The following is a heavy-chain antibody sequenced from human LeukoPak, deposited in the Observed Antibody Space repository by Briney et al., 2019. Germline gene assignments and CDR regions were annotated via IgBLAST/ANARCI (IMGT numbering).Heavy chain of an antibody. V-gene: IGHV4-34*01. CDR2: VNHSGST. D-gene: IGHD3-10*01. CDR1: GGSFSGYY. Sequence: PSETLSLTCAVYGGSFSGYYWSWIRQPPGKGLEWIGEVNHSGSTNYNPSLKSRVTISVDTSKSQFSLKLSSVTAADTAVYYCARVPVRGVQYYYYGMDVWGKGTTVTVSS. J-gene: IGHJ6*04. CDR3: ARVPVRGVQYYYYGMDV.